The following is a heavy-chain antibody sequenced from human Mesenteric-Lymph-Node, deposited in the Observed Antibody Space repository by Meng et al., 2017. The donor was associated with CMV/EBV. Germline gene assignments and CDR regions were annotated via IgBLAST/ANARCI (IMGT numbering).Heavy chain of an antibody. V-gene: IGHV1-8*02. Sequence: TFTGYYIHWVRRAPGQGLEWMGRINPKSGDTGYAQEFQGRVTMTRDTSITTAYMELSSLRSEDTAVYFCARAARVRGLVITPDNWFDPWGQGTLVTVSS. J-gene: IGHJ5*02. CDR3: ARAARVRGLVITPDNWFDP. D-gene: IGHD3-10*01. CDR1: TFTGYY. CDR2: INPKSGDT.